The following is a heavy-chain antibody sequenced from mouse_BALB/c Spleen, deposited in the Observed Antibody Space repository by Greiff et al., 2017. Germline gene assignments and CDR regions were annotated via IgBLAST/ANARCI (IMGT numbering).Heavy chain of an antibody. J-gene: IGHJ4*01. V-gene: IGHV2-9-2*01. D-gene: IGHD2-1*01. CDR2: IWTGGGT. CDR1: GFSLTSYD. CDR3: VRDKGDGNYFYAMDY. Sequence: QVQLKQSGPGLVAPSQSLSITCTVSGFSLTSYDISWIRQPPGKGLEWLGVIWTGGGTNYNSAFMSRLSISKDNSKSQVFLKMNSLQTDDTAIYYCVRDKGDGNYFYAMDYWGQGTSVTVSS.